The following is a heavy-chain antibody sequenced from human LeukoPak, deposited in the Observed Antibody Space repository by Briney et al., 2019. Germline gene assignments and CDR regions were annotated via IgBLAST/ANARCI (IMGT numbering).Heavy chain of an antibody. CDR2: INHSGST. Sequence: SETLSLTCAVYGGSFRGYYWSWIRQPPGKGLEWIGEINHSGSTKYNPSLKSRVTISEDTSKHQFSLKLSSVTAADTAVYYCARGQYSSSPVFDFWGQGTLVTVSS. CDR1: GGSFRGYY. V-gene: IGHV4-34*01. J-gene: IGHJ4*02. D-gene: IGHD6-6*01. CDR3: ARGQYSSSPVFDF.